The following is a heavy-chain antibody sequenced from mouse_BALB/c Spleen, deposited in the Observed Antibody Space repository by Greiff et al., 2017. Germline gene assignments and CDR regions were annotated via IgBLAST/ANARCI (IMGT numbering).Heavy chain of an antibody. J-gene: IGHJ4*01. CDR3: TRNKYGSYAMDY. CDR2: IYPGNSDT. D-gene: IGHD2-10*02. V-gene: IGHV1-5*01. Sequence: VQLQQSGTVLARPGASVKMSCKASGYSFTSYWMHWVKQRPGQGLEWIGAIYPGNSDTSYNQKFKGKAKLTAVTSASTAYMELSSLTNEDSAVYYCTRNKYGSYAMDYWGQGTSVTVSS. CDR1: GYSFTSYW.